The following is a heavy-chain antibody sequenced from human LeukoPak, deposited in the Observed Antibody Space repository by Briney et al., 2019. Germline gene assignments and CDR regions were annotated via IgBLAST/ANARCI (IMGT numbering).Heavy chain of an antibody. CDR3: ARARAAAGTWVDY. D-gene: IGHD6-13*01. Sequence: SETLSLTCTVSGGSISSYYWSWIRQPPGKGLEWIGYIYYSGSTNYNPSRKSRVTISVDTSKNQFSLKLSSVTAADTAVYYCARARAAAGTWVDYWGQGTLVTVSS. CDR1: GGSISSYY. V-gene: IGHV4-59*01. J-gene: IGHJ4*02. CDR2: IYYSGST.